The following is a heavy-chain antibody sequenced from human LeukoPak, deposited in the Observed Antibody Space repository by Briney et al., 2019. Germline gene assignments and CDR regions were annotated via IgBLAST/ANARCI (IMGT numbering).Heavy chain of an antibody. CDR2: ISPSSTTI. D-gene: IGHD5-12*01. CDR1: GFIFSGFS. CDR3: VRGYAAN. J-gene: IGHJ4*02. Sequence: GGSLRLSCAGSGFIFSGFSMGWVRQAPGEGPEWFSYISPSSTTIYYTDSVRGRFTISRDNAKNPLYLQMDSLRTEDTAVYYCVRGYAANWGQGTLVTVSS. V-gene: IGHV3-48*01.